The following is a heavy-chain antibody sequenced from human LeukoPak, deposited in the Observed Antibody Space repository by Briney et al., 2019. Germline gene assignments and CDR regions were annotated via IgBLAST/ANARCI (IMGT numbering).Heavy chain of an antibody. CDR3: ASTGWPPRWFDP. D-gene: IGHD5-24*01. CDR2: IYYSGST. J-gene: IGHJ5*02. CDR1: GGSISSYY. Sequence: SETLSLTCTVSGGSISSYYWSWIRQPPGKGLDWIGYIYYSGSTNYNPSLKSRVTISVDTSKNQFSLKLSSVTAADTAVYYCASTGWPPRWFDPWGQGTLVTVSS. V-gene: IGHV4-59*01.